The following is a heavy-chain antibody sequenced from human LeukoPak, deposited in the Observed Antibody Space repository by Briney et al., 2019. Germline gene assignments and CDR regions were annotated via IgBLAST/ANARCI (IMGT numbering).Heavy chain of an antibody. D-gene: IGHD4-23*01. CDR1: GFTFSSYS. J-gene: IGHJ4*02. Sequence: GGSLRLSCAASGFTFSSYSMNWARQAPGKGLEWVSSISSSSSYIYYADSVKGRFTISRDNAKNSLYLQMNSLRAEDTAVYYCTRDLRGGNSAWDYWGQGTLVTVSS. CDR2: ISSSSSYI. CDR3: TRDLRGGNSAWDY. V-gene: IGHV3-21*01.